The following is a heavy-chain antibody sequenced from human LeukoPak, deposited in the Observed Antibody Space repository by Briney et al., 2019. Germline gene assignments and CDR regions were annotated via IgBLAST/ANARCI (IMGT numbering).Heavy chain of an antibody. CDR3: AGFWY. CDR2: ISYDGSNK. V-gene: IGHV3-30*03. Sequence: PGRSLRLSCAASGFTFSSYGMHWVRQAPGKGLEWVAVISYDGSNKYYADSVKGRFTISRDNSKNTLYLQMNSLRAEDTAVYYCAGFWYWDQGTLVTVSS. D-gene: IGHD3-3*01. J-gene: IGHJ4*02. CDR1: GFTFSSYG.